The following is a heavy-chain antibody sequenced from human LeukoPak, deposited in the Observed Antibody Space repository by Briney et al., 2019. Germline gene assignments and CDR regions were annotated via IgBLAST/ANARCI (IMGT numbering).Heavy chain of an antibody. J-gene: IGHJ3*02. D-gene: IGHD3-10*01. CDR3: ARERPPYYYGSGSYRAFDI. V-gene: IGHV4-34*01. Sequence: SEALSLTCAVYGGSFSGYYWSWIRQPPGKGLEWIGEINHSGSTNYNPSLKSRVTISVDTSKNQFSLKLSSVTAADTAVYYCARERPPYYYGSGSYRAFDIWGQGTMVTVSS. CDR1: GGSFSGYY. CDR2: INHSGST.